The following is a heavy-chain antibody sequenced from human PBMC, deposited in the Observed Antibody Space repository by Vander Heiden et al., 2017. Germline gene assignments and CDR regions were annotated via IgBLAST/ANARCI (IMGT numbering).Heavy chain of an antibody. CDR2: IYWNDDK. CDR1: GFSFSTSGAA. V-gene: IGHV2-5*01. J-gene: IGHJ5*01. Sequence: QLTLKESGPTLVKPTQTLTLTCTFSGFSFSTSGAALGWIRQPPGKALEWLALIYWNDDKHYSPSLKSRLTITKDTYRNQVVLTMTNVDPVDTGTYYCAHRHSTALRAWFESWGQGSLVTVSS. D-gene: IGHD2-21*02. CDR3: AHRHSTALRAWFES.